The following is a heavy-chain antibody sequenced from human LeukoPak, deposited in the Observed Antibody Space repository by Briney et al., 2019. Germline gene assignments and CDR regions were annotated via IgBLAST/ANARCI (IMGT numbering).Heavy chain of an antibody. CDR1: GFTFDDYT. CDR3: AKGDPTMVRGVIIRD. Sequence: GGSLRLSCAASGFTFDDYTMHWVRQAPGKGLEWVSLISWDGGSTYYADSVKGRFTISRDNCKNSLYLQMNSLRTEDTALYYCAKGDPTMVRGVIIRDWGQGTLVTVSS. CDR2: ISWDGGST. J-gene: IGHJ4*02. V-gene: IGHV3-43*01. D-gene: IGHD3-10*01.